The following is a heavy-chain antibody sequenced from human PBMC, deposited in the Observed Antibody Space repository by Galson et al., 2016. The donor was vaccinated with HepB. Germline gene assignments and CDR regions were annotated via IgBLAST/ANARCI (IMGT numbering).Heavy chain of an antibody. CDR2: LSYDGRQK. D-gene: IGHD6-13*01. CDR3: AKGVKAAAGTLDAY. V-gene: IGHV3-30*18. J-gene: IGHJ4*02. Sequence: SLRLSCAAPGFTFSSYGMHWVRQAPGKGLEWVAVLSYDGRQKKYGDSVKGRFTISRDNSNNTLYLQMDSLRPEDTAVYYCAKGVKAAAGTLDAYWGQGILVTVSS. CDR1: GFTFSSYG.